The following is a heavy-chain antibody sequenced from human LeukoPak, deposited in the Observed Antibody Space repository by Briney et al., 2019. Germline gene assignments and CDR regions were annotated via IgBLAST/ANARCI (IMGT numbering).Heavy chain of an antibody. V-gene: IGHV4-39*01. CDR2: IYYSGST. CDR1: GGSISSSSYY. J-gene: IGHJ3*02. Sequence: SETLSLTCTVSGGSISSSSYYWGWIRQPPGKGLEWVGSIYYSGSTYYNPSLKSRVTISVDTSKNQFSLKLSSVSAANTAPYYCATAPIMGATFSAFDMCNQERMLTVSS. CDR3: ATAPIMGATFSAFDM. D-gene: IGHD1-26*01.